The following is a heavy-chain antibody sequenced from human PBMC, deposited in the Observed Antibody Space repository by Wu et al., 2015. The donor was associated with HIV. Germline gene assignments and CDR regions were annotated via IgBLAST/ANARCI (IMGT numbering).Heavy chain of an antibody. CDR1: GGTFSSYA. V-gene: IGHV1-69*05. J-gene: IGHJ6*02. CDR2: IIPIFGTA. Sequence: QVQLVQSGAEVKKPGSSVKVSCKASGGTFSSYAISWVRQAPGQGLEWMGGIIPIFGTANYAQKFQGRVTITTDESTSTAYMELSSLRSEDTAVYYCARERVYYDSSGYRRGYYYGMDVVGPRDHGPPSP. CDR3: ARERVYYDSSGYRRGYYYGMDV. D-gene: IGHD3-22*01.